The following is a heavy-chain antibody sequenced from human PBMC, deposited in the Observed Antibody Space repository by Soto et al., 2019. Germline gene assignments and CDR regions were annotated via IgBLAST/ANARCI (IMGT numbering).Heavy chain of an antibody. D-gene: IGHD3-3*01. Sequence: SETLSLTCTVSGGSISSYYWSWIRQPPGKGLEWIGYIYYSGSTNYNPSLKSRVTISVDTSKNQFSLKLSSVTAADTAVYYCASGLPDYDFWSGYSPYFDYWGQGTLVTVSS. J-gene: IGHJ4*02. CDR2: IYYSGST. CDR3: ASGLPDYDFWSGYSPYFDY. CDR1: GGSISSYY. V-gene: IGHV4-59*01.